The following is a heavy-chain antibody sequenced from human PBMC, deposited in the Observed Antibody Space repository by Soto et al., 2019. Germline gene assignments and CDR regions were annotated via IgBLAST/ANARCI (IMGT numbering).Heavy chain of an antibody. CDR3: ARHRYGYCSGGSCYGYFDY. Sequence: GESLKISCKGSGYSFTSYWIGWVRQMPGKGLEWMGIIYPGDSDTRYSPSFQGQVTISADKSISTAYLQWSSLKASDTAMYYCARHRYGYCSGGSCYGYFDYWGQGTLVTVSS. CDR1: GYSFTSYW. D-gene: IGHD2-15*01. V-gene: IGHV5-51*01. CDR2: IYPGDSDT. J-gene: IGHJ4*02.